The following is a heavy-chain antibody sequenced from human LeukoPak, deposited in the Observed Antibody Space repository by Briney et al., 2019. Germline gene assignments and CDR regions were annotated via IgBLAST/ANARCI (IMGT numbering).Heavy chain of an antibody. CDR1: GFTFSSYA. V-gene: IGHV3-23*01. CDR2: ISGSGGST. Sequence: GGSLRLSCAASGFTFSSYAMSWVRQAPGKGLEWVSAISGSGGSTYYADSVKGRFTISRDNSKNTLYLQMNSLRAEDTAVYYCARRSSGYCSGGSCYSGDYFDYWGQGTLVTVSS. J-gene: IGHJ4*02. CDR3: ARRSSGYCSGGSCYSGDYFDY. D-gene: IGHD2-15*01.